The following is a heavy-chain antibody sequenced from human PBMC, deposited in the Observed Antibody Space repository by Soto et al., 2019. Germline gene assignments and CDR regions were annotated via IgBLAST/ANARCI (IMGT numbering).Heavy chain of an antibody. J-gene: IGHJ6*02. V-gene: IGHV1-69*01. CDR3: AKVRYSSPMGYYYGMDG. D-gene: IGHD6-19*01. Sequence: QAQLELSGGEVKKPGSSVKVSCKASRVAFSKFIVTWVRQAPGLGLEWVGGIIPIFGTANYAQKFQGRVTITADESTSTSYMEVNNLRSEDTAVYYCAKVRYSSPMGYYYGMDGWGQGTTVTVSS. CDR2: IIPIFGTA. CDR1: RVAFSKFI.